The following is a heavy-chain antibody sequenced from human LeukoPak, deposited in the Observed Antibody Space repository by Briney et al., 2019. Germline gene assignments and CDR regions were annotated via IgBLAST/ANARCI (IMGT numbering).Heavy chain of an antibody. D-gene: IGHD5-24*01. CDR3: ARAGRDGYSPASDSFDI. CDR1: GGSISSSSYY. V-gene: IGHV4-39*07. J-gene: IGHJ3*02. CDR2: IYYSGST. Sequence: SETLSLTCTVSGGSISSSSYYWGWIRQPPGKGLEWIGSIYYSGSTYYNPSLKSRVTISVDTSKNQFSLKLISVTAADTAVYYCARAGRDGYSPASDSFDIWGQGKTVTVSS.